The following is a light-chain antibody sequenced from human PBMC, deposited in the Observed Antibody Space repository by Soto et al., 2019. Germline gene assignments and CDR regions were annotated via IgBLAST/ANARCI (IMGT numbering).Light chain of an antibody. CDR1: QSISSW. J-gene: IGKJ2*01. CDR3: QQYNTYPYT. V-gene: IGKV1-5*03. Sequence: DIQMTQSPSTLSASVGDRVTITCRASQSISSWLAWYQQKPGKAPKLLIYKTSSLESGVPSRFSGSGSGAEFTLTISSLQPDDFATYYCQQYNTYPYTFGQGTKLEIK. CDR2: KTS.